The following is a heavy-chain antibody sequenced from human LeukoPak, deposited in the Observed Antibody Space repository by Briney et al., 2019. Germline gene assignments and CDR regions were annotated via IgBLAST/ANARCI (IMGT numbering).Heavy chain of an antibody. CDR3: ATSVTGGPKSSDY. V-gene: IGHV3-30-3*01. CDR2: ISTDGGSK. J-gene: IGHJ4*02. D-gene: IGHD3-16*01. Sequence: GGSLGLSCAASGFIFSSYAMHWVRQAPGKGLEWVAVISTDGGSKFYADSVKGRFTISRDNSKNTLFLQMDSLRVEDTAVYYCATSVTGGPKSSDYWGQGTLVTVSS. CDR1: GFIFSSYA.